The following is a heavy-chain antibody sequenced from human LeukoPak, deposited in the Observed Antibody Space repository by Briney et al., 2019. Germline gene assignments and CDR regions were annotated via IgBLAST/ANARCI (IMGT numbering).Heavy chain of an antibody. CDR3: ARSADYYYYYMDV. Sequence: ASVKVSCKASGYNFTTYDINWVRQATGQGLEWMGWTNPDTGDTGYAQKFHGRVTMTTDTSTSTAYMELRSLRSDDTAVYYCARSADYYYYYMDVWGKGTTVTVSS. J-gene: IGHJ6*03. CDR2: TNPDTGDT. CDR1: GYNFTTYD. V-gene: IGHV1-8*01.